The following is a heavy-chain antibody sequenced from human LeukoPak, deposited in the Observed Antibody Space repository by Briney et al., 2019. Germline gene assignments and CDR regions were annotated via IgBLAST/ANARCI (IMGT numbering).Heavy chain of an antibody. CDR1: GGTFSSYA. J-gene: IGHJ5*02. V-gene: IGHV1-2*02. D-gene: IGHD3-10*01. CDR2: INPNSGGT. CDR3: ARGSDVLLWFGELGNWFDP. Sequence: ASVKVSCKASGGTFSSYAISWVRQAPGQGLEWMGWINPNSGGTNYAQKFQGRVTMTRDTSISTAYMELSRLRSDDTAVYYCARGSDVLLWFGELGNWFDPWGQGTLVTVSS.